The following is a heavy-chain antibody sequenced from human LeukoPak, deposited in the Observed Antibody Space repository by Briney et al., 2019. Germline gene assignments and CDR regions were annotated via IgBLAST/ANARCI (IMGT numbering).Heavy chain of an antibody. CDR3: TRDDFSGSYCD. J-gene: IGHJ4*02. V-gene: IGHV3-7*01. CDR2: IKGDGSET. Sequence: GGSLRLSCAASGFIFSNNWMSWVRQAPGKGLEWVANIKGDGSETYYVDSVKGRFTISRDNTRNSLYPQMNSLRADDTATYYCTRDDFSGSYCDWGQGTLVTVSS. D-gene: IGHD1-26*01. CDR1: GFIFSNNW.